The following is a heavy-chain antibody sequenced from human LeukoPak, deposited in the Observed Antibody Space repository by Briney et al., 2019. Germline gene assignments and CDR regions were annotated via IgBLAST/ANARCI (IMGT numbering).Heavy chain of an antibody. D-gene: IGHD5-18*01. CDR2: IYTSGST. V-gene: IGHV4-61*02. J-gene: IGHJ5*02. CDR1: GGSISSGSYY. Sequence: SETLSLTCTVSGGSISSGSYYWSWIRQPPGKGLEWIGRIYTSGSTNYNPSLKSRVTISVDTSKNQFSLKLSSVTAADTAVYYCARTGYSYGYWWFDPGGQGTLVTVSS. CDR3: ARTGYSYGYWWFDP.